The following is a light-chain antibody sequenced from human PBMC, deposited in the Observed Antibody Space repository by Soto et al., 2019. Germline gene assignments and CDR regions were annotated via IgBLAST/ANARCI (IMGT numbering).Light chain of an antibody. CDR1: SSDVGGYNY. Sequence: QSVLTQPASVSGSPGQSITISCNGTSSDVGGYNYVSWYQQHPGKAPKLMIYDVGNRPSGVSDRFSGSKSGNTASLTISGLQAEDEADYYCSSYTSNNTLVFGTETKLTVL. J-gene: IGLJ1*01. CDR3: SSYTSNNTLV. CDR2: DVG. V-gene: IGLV2-14*03.